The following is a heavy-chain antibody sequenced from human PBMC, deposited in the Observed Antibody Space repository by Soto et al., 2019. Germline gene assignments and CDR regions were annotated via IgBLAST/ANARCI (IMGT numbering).Heavy chain of an antibody. CDR3: AREGNLEYSSSSSGYHYYYYGMDV. V-gene: IGHV5-10-1*01. J-gene: IGHJ6*02. D-gene: IGHD6-6*01. CDR2: IDPSDSYT. Sequence: GESLKISCKGSGYSFTSYWISWVRQMPGKGLEWMGRIDPSDSYTNYSPSFQGHVTISADKSISTAYLQWSSLKASDTAMYYCAREGNLEYSSSSSGYHYYYYGMDVWGQGTTVTVSS. CDR1: GYSFTSYW.